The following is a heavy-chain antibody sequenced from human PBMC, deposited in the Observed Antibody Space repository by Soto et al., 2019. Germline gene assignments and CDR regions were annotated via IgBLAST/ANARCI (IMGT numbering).Heavy chain of an antibody. J-gene: IGHJ3*02. Sequence: EVQLLESGGGLVQPGGSLRLSCAASGFTFSSYAMSWVRQAPGKGLEWVSAISGSGGSTYYADSVKGRFTISRDNSKNTLYLQMNSLRAEDTAVYYCAKDHGGGWPTFDAFDIWGQGTMVTVSS. CDR1: GFTFSSYA. CDR2: ISGSGGST. V-gene: IGHV3-23*01. D-gene: IGHD6-19*01. CDR3: AKDHGGGWPTFDAFDI.